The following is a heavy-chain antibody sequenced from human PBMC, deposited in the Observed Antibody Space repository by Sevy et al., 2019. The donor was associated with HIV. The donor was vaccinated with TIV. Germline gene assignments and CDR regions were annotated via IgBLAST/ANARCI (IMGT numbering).Heavy chain of an antibody. J-gene: IGHJ6*02. CDR2: SFTGDSDT. CDR3: ARRGILLRGGDYFYYGLDV. CDR1: GYDISTYW. D-gene: IGHD1-26*01. V-gene: IGHV5-51*01. Sequence: GESLKISCKGSGYDISTYWIAWVRQMPGKGLELMGMSFTGDSDTRYSPSFQGQVTISSDDSIRTSYLQWRSLKASDTAIYYCARRGILLRGGDYFYYGLDVWGQGTTVTVSS.